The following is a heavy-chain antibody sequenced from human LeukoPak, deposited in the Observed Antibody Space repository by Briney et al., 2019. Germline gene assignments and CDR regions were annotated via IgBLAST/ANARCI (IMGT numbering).Heavy chain of an antibody. J-gene: IGHJ4*02. D-gene: IGHD1/OR15-1a*01. V-gene: IGHV3-9*01. CDR1: GFTFSSYA. CDR2: ISWNSGSI. Sequence: GGSLRLSCAASGFTFSSYAMSWVRQAPGKGLEWVSGISWNSGSIGYADSVKGRFTISRDNAKNSLHLQMNSLRPEDTALYYCAKGVSGTAYFDYWGQGTLATVSS. CDR3: AKGVSGTAYFDY.